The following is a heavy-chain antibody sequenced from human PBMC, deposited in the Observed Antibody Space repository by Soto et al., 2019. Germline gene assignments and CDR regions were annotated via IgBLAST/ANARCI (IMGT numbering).Heavy chain of an antibody. J-gene: IGHJ5*02. CDR1: GGSFSGYY. Sequence: SETLSLTCAVYGGSFSGYYWSWIRQPPGKGLEWIGEINHSGSTNYNPSLKSRVTISVDTSKNQFSLKLSSVTAADTAVYYCARGSSGYRGWFDPWGQGTLVTVSS. CDR3: ARGSSGYRGWFDP. D-gene: IGHD3-22*01. CDR2: INHSGST. V-gene: IGHV4-34*01.